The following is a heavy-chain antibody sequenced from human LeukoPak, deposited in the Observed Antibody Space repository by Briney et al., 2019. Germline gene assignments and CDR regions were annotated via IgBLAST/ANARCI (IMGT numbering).Heavy chain of an antibody. D-gene: IGHD5-12*01. V-gene: IGHV3-21*01. CDR3: AREGSGYDPSDY. CDR2: ISSSSSYI. CDR1: GFTFSSYS. Sequence: GGSLRLSCAASGFTFSSYSMNWVRQAPGKGLEWVSSISSSSSYIYYADSVKGRFTISRDNAKNSLYLQMNSLRAEDTAVYYCAREGSGYDPSDYWGQGTLVIVSS. J-gene: IGHJ4*02.